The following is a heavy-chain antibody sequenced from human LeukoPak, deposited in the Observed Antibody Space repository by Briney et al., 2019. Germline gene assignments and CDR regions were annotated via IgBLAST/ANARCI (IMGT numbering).Heavy chain of an antibody. CDR2: IYTSGST. V-gene: IGHV4-4*07. Sequence: SETLSLTCTVSGGSISSYYWSWIRQPAGKGLEWIGRIYTSGSTYYNPSLKSRVTISVDTSKNQFSLKLSSVTAADTAVYYCAGSSGFDNWFDPWGQGTLVTVSS. D-gene: IGHD6-6*01. CDR3: AGSSGFDNWFDP. J-gene: IGHJ5*02. CDR1: GGSISSYY.